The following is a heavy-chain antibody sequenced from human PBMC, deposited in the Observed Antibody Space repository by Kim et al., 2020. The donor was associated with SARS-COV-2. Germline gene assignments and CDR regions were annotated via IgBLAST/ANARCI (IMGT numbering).Heavy chain of an antibody. J-gene: IGHJ6*03. CDR2: ISAYNGNT. Sequence: ASVKVSCKASGYTFTSYGISWVRQAPGQGLEWMGWISAYNGNTNYAQKLQGRVTMTTDTSTSTAYMELRSLRSDDTAVYYCAREYYYDSSGRGWDYYYMDVWGKGTTVTVSS. CDR3: AREYYYDSSGRGWDYYYMDV. D-gene: IGHD3-22*01. CDR1: GYTFTSYG. V-gene: IGHV1-18*01.